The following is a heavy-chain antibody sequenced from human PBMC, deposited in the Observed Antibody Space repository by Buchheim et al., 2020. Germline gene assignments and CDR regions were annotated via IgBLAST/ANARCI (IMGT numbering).Heavy chain of an antibody. CDR1: GGSISSSNW. J-gene: IGHJ5*02. D-gene: IGHD3-3*01. CDR2: IYHSGST. Sequence: QLQLQESGPGLVKPSETLSLTCAVSGGSISSSNWWSWVRQPPGKGLEWIGEIYHSGSTNYNPSLKSRVTISVDKSQNQFALKLSSVTAADTDVYYCARVSVLRFLEWLPPVAWGQGTL. V-gene: IGHV4-4*02. CDR3: ARVSVLRFLEWLPPVA.